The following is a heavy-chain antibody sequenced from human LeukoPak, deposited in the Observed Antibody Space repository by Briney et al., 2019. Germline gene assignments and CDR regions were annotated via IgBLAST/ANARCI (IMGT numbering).Heavy chain of an antibody. Sequence: ASVKVSCKVSGYTFTDYYMHWVQQAPGKGLEWMGLVDPEDGETIYAEKFQGRVTITADESTSTAYMELSSLRSEDTAVYYCARDTVFGVVISTDYYYMDVWGKGTTVTVSS. CDR2: VDPEDGET. CDR1: GYTFTDYY. CDR3: ARDTVFGVVISTDYYYMDV. D-gene: IGHD3-3*01. V-gene: IGHV1-69-2*01. J-gene: IGHJ6*03.